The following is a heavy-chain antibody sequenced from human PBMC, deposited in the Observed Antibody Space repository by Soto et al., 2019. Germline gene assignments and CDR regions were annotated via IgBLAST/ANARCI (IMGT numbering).Heavy chain of an antibody. J-gene: IGHJ4*02. CDR1: GGSISSGDYY. D-gene: IGHD6-19*01. Sequence: SETLSLTCTVSGGSISSGDYYWSWIRQPPGKGLEWIGYIYYSGSTYYNPSLKSRVTISVDTSKNQFSLKLSSVTAADTAVYYCARIHRLSGPQYYFDYWGQGTLVTVSS. CDR3: ARIHRLSGPQYYFDY. V-gene: IGHV4-30-4*01. CDR2: IYYSGST.